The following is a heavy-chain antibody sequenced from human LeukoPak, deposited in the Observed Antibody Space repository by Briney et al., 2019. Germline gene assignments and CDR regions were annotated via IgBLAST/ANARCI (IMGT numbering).Heavy chain of an antibody. CDR3: ARGDLRYFDLYYYYGMDV. J-gene: IGHJ6*02. D-gene: IGHD3-9*01. CDR2: MNPNSGNT. Sequence: GASVKVSCKASGYTFTSYDINWVRQATGQGLEWMGWMNPNSGNTGYAQKFQGRVTMTRNTSISTAYMELSSLRSEDTAVYYCARGDLRYFDLYYYYGMDVWGQGTTVTVSS. V-gene: IGHV1-8*01. CDR1: GYTFTSYD.